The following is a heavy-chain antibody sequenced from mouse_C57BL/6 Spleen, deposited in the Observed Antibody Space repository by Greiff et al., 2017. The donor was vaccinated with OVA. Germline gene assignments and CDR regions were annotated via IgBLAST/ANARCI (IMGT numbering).Heavy chain of an antibody. V-gene: IGHV1-50*01. CDR3: ASRGTVVATDWYFDV. CDR1: GYTFTSYW. D-gene: IGHD1-1*01. CDR2: IDPSDSYT. Sequence: VKLQQPGAELVKPGASVKLSCKASGYTFTSYWMQWVKQRPGQGLEWIGEIDPSDSYTNYNQKFKGKATLTVDTSSSTAYMQLSSLTSEDSAVYYCASRGTVVATDWYFDVWGTGTTVTVSS. J-gene: IGHJ1*03.